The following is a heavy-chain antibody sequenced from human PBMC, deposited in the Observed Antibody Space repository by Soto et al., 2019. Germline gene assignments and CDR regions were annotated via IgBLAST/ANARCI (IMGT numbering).Heavy chain of an antibody. Sequence: GASVKVSCKASGYTFTSYAMHWVRQAPGQSLECMGWINAGNGNTKYSQKFQGRVTITRDTSASTAYMELSSLRSEDTAVYYCARSLIQLLNWFDPWGQGTLVTVSS. V-gene: IGHV1-3*01. CDR2: INAGNGNT. CDR3: ARSLIQLLNWFDP. J-gene: IGHJ5*02. CDR1: GYTFTSYA. D-gene: IGHD5-18*01.